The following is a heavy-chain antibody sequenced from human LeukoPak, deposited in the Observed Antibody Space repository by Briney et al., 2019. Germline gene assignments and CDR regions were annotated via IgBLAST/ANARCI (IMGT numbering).Heavy chain of an antibody. CDR2: IYSGGDT. CDR3: ARAYDYVIDY. CDR1: WFTVSSSH. Sequence: GGSLRLSCGASWFTVSSSHMTGVRQAVGKGLEWVSFIYSGGDTSYADSVKGRFTISRDNSKNTLYLQMNSLIAENTAVYYVARAYDYVIDYWGQGTLVTVSS. J-gene: IGHJ4*02. V-gene: IGHV3-53*01. D-gene: IGHD3-10*02.